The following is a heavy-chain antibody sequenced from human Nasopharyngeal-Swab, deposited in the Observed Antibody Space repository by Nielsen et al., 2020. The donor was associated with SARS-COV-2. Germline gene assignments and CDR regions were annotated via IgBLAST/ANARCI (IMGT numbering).Heavy chain of an antibody. V-gene: IGHV3-66*01. J-gene: IGHJ4*02. CDR2: MYHDGRT. D-gene: IGHD3-10*01. Sequence: VGPAPGKGLEWVSVMYHDGRTYYTDSVKGRFTISRDNSKNTVYLQMNSLRAEDTAVYYCAREFYYRFDYWGQGTLVTVSS. CDR3: AREFYYRFDY.